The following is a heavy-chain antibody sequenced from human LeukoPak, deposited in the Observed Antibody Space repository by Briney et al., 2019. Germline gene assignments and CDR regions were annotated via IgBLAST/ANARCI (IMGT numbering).Heavy chain of an antibody. CDR1: GGSISSGSYY. D-gene: IGHD5-12*01. V-gene: IGHV4-61*02. J-gene: IGHJ5*02. Sequence: SQTLSLTCTVSGGSISSGSYYWSWIRHPGGKGLEWIGRIYTSGSTNYTPSLKSRVTISVDTSKNQFSLKLSSVTAADTAVYYCARNSGYDLNWFDPWGQGTLVTVSS. CDR3: ARNSGYDLNWFDP. CDR2: IYTSGST.